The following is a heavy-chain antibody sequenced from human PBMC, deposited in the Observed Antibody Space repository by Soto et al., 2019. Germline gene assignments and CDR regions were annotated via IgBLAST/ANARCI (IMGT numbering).Heavy chain of an antibody. Sequence: PWVTLRRPCAAAAFTFSSFAMSWVRQAPGKGLEWVSEITGSAGSTYYADSVKGRFTISRDNSRDTLYMQMNTLRAEDTAVYYCAKDAYGGAFDIWGLGTMVTVSS. J-gene: IGHJ3*02. D-gene: IGHD2-21*01. CDR1: AFTFSSFA. CDR3: AKDAYGGAFDI. CDR2: ITGSAGST. V-gene: IGHV3-23*01.